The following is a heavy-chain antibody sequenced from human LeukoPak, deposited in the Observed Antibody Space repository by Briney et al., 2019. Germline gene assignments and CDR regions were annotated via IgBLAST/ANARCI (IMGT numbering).Heavy chain of an antibody. Sequence: EASVKVSCKVSGYTFTGHYIHWVRQAPGQGLEWMGWINPNSGGTNYAQKFQGWVTMTRDTSISTAYMELSRLRSDDTAVYYCARESSIAVAEATGPFDYWGQGTLVTVSS. CDR2: INPNSGGT. V-gene: IGHV1-2*04. CDR3: ARESSIAVAEATGPFDY. J-gene: IGHJ4*02. CDR1: GYTFTGHY. D-gene: IGHD6-19*01.